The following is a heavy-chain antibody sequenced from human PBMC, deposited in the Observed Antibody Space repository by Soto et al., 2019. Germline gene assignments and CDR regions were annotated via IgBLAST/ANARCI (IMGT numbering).Heavy chain of an antibody. CDR3: ARSGGSFNFDY. V-gene: IGHV4-4*07. J-gene: IGHJ4*02. CDR2: IQGSGNT. CDR1: GGSISSYY. D-gene: IGHD1-26*01. Sequence: PSETLSLTCSVSGGSISSYYWSWIRLPAGKGLEWIGRIQGSGNTNYNPSLKSRVTMSGDTSKNQFSLKLSSVTAADTAVYYCARSGGSFNFDYWGQGTLVTVS.